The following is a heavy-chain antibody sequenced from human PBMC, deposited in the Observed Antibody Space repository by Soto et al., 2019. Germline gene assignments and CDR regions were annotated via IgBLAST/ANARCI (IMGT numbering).Heavy chain of an antibody. V-gene: IGHV4-59*01. CDR2: IYDTGST. CDR3: ARCPIDHNWFDP. Sequence: QVQLQESGPGLVKPSETLSLTCTVSGSDITTYYWSWLRQSPGKGLEWIGHIYDTGSTTYNPSPKSRVTISVDTSNKQFSLRLTSVTAADTAVYYCARCPIDHNWFDPWGQGTLVTVSS. D-gene: IGHD3-9*01. CDR1: GSDITTYY. J-gene: IGHJ5*02.